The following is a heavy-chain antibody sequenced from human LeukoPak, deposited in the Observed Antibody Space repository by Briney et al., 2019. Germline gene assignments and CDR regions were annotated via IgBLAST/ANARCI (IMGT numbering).Heavy chain of an antibody. D-gene: IGHD6-13*01. J-gene: IGHJ3*02. CDR2: INHSGST. Sequence: SETLSLTCAVYGGSFSGYYWSWIRQPPGKGLEWIGEINHSGSTNYNPSLKSRVTISVDTSKNQFSLKLSSVTAVDTAVYYCARYSSSWLDAFDIWGQGTMVTVSS. CDR1: GGSFSGYY. CDR3: ARYSSSWLDAFDI. V-gene: IGHV4-34*01.